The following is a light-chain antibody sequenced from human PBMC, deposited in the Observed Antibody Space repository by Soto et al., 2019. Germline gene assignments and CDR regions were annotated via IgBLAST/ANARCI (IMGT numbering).Light chain of an antibody. V-gene: IGLV2-14*01. CDR3: SSYTSSSTYV. Sequence: APPPPPPVSWSPRQAITLSCTGTRKDVGGYNYVSWYQQHPGKAPKLMIYDVSNRPSGVSNRFSGSKSGNTASLTISGLQAEDEADYYCSSYTSSSTYVFGTGTKVTVL. J-gene: IGLJ1*01. CDR1: RKDVGGYNY. CDR2: DVS.